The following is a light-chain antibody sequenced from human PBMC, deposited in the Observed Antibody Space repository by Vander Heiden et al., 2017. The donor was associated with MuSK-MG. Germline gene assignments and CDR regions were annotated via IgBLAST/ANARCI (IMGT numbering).Light chain of an antibody. CDR2: QNN. J-gene: IGLJ2*01. V-gene: IGLV3-1*01. Sequence: SYELTQPPSASASPGQTASITCSGDKLGDKYACWYQQKPGQSPVLVIYQNNRRPSGIPGRFSGSNSGNTATLTIGGTQAMDEADYYCQAWDSSTVVFGGGTKLTVL. CDR1: KLGDKY. CDR3: QAWDSSTVV.